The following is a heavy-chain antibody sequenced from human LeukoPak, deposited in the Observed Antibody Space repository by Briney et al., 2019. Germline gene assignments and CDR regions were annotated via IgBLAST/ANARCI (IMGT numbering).Heavy chain of an antibody. D-gene: IGHD3-10*01. V-gene: IGHV3-20*04. J-gene: IGHJ4*02. Sequence: GGSLRLSCAASGFTFDDYGMSWVRQAPGKGLEWVSGINWNGGSTGYADSVKGRFTISRDNAKNSLYLQMNSLRAEDTALYYCASGDYGSGSYPYYFDYWGQGTLVTVSS. CDR3: ASGDYGSGSYPYYFDY. CDR1: GFTFDDYG. CDR2: INWNGGST.